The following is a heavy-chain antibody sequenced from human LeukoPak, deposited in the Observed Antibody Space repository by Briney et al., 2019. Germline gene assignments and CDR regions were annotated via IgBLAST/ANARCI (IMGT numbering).Heavy chain of an antibody. Sequence: PGGSLRLSCAASGFTFSSYSMNWVRQAPGKGLEWVSSISSSSSYIYYADSVKGRFTISRDNAKNSLYLQMNSLRAEDTAVYYCARIDLGSYYYDSSGYGYWGQGTLVTVSS. D-gene: IGHD3-22*01. CDR2: ISSSSSYI. CDR1: GFTFSSYS. J-gene: IGHJ4*02. CDR3: ARIDLGSYYYDSSGYGY. V-gene: IGHV3-21*01.